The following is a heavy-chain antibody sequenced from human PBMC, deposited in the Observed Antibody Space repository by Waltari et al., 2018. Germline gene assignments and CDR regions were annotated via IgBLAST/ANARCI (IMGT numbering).Heavy chain of an antibody. CDR1: GFTFSSYA. V-gene: IGHV3-23*01. D-gene: IGHD5-12*01. Sequence: EVQLLESGGGLVQPGGSLRLSCAASGFTFSSYAMSWVRQAPGKGLEWVSAIGGSGGSTYYADSVKGRFTISRDNSKNTLYLQMNSLRAEDTAVYYCARGYRVIVATFPGFDYWGQGTLVTVSS. CDR2: IGGSGGST. CDR3: ARGYRVIVATFPGFDY. J-gene: IGHJ4*02.